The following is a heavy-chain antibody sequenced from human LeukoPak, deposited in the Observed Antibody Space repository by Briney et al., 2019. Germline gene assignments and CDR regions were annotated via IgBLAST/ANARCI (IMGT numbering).Heavy chain of an antibody. V-gene: IGHV1-69*06. CDR1: GGTFSSYA. Sequence: XXXXGGTFSSYAISWVRQAPGQGLEWMGGIIPIFGTANYAQKFQGRVTITADKSTSTAYMELSSLRYEETAVYYCXXXXXXXXXXXGYWGQXTXVTVSS. CDR2: IIPIFGTA. J-gene: IGHJ4*02. CDR3: XXXXXXXXXXXGY.